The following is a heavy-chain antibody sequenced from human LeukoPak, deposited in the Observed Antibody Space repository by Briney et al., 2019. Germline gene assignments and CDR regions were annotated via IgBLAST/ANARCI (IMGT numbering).Heavy chain of an antibody. CDR1: NYTFIDYA. Sequence: ASVKVSCKASNYTFIDYAISWVRQAPRQGLEWMGWISTYNANTNYAQNFQGRVTMTTDTSTSTAYMELRSLRSDDTAVYYCARGYSYGYRDYFDYWGQGTLVTVSS. V-gene: IGHV1-18*01. J-gene: IGHJ4*02. CDR3: ARGYSYGYRDYFDY. CDR2: ISTYNANT. D-gene: IGHD5-18*01.